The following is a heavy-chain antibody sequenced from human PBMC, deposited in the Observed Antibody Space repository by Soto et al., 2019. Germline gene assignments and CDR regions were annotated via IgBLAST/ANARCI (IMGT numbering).Heavy chain of an antibody. CDR3: ARGSVSRSGYPNYYYYYGMDV. J-gene: IGHJ6*02. D-gene: IGHD3-22*01. Sequence: QVQLVQSGAEVKKPGSSVKVSCKASGGTFSSYAISWVRQAPGQGLEWMGGIIPIFGPANYAQKFQGRVTITADESTSTAYMELSSLRSEDTAVYYCARGSVSRSGYPNYYYYYGMDVWGQGTTVTVSS. CDR2: IIPIFGPA. V-gene: IGHV1-69*12. CDR1: GGTFSSYA.